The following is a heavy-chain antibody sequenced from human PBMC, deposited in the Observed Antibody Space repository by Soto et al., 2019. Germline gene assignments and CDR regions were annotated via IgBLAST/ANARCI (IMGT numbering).Heavy chain of an antibody. CDR1: GFTFSNAW. J-gene: IGHJ4*02. V-gene: IGHV3-15*01. CDR3: SSRPYCSSTSSCSDY. CDR2: IKSKTDGGTT. Sequence: PGGSLRLSCAASGFTFSNAWMSWVRQAPGKGLEWVGRIKSKTDGGTTDYAAPVKGRFTISRDDLKNTLYLQMNSLKTEDTAVYYCSSRPYCSSTSSCSDYWGQGTLVTVSS. D-gene: IGHD2-2*01.